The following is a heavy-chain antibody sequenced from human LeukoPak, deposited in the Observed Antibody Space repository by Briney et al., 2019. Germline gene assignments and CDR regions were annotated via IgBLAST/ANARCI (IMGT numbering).Heavy chain of an antibody. Sequence: SETLSLTCTVSGGSISSYYWSWIRQPVGKGLEWIGRIYTSGSTNYNPSLKSRVTMSVDTSKNQFSLKLSSVTAADTAVYYCARGGRNAMITIFGVVTSPSDYYYMDVWGKGTTVTVSS. CDR1: GGSISSYY. CDR2: IYTSGST. V-gene: IGHV4-4*07. CDR3: ARGGRNAMITIFGVVTSPSDYYYMDV. J-gene: IGHJ6*03. D-gene: IGHD3-3*01.